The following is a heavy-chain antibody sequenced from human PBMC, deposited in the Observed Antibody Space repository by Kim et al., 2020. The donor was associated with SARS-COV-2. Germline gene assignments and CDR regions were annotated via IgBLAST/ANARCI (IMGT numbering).Heavy chain of an antibody. Sequence: ASVKVSCKASGYTFKTYDINWVRQAAGQGLEWMGWMNPQNDNAGFAQKFQGRVIITNDISLTTAYMELRGMTSEDTAMYYCARGLGVGAGQYFDSLGQGT. CDR2: MNPQNDNA. J-gene: IGHJ4*02. V-gene: IGHV1-8*01. D-gene: IGHD6-19*01. CDR3: ARGLGVGAGQYFDS. CDR1: GYTFKTYD.